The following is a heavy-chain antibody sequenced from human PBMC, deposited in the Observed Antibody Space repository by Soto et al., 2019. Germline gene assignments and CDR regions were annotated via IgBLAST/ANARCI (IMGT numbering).Heavy chain of an antibody. V-gene: IGHV3-23*01. CDR2: LSGSGGTT. D-gene: IGHD5-18*01. J-gene: IGHJ4*01. CDR1: GFTFNQYA. Sequence: GGSLRLSCAVSGFTFNQYAMSWVRQAPGKGLEWVSSLSGSGGTTFYADSVKGRLTISRDNSKNTLYLQMDRLRAEDTAVYLCAKGRGYNYNSDFDYWGQGTLVTVSS. CDR3: AKGRGYNYNSDFDY.